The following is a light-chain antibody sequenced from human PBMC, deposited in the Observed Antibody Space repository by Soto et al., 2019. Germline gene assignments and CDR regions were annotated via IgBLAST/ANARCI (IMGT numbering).Light chain of an antibody. CDR3: QKFSSYPLT. V-gene: IGKV1-9*01. CDR2: TAS. J-gene: IGKJ4*01. CDR1: QAISSY. Sequence: DLQLTQSPSFLSASVGDRVTLTCRASQAISSYLVWYQRKPGKAPNLLIYTASTLQSGVPSRFSGSGSGTDFTLTISSLQPEDFATYYCQKFSSYPLTFGGGTKVDIK.